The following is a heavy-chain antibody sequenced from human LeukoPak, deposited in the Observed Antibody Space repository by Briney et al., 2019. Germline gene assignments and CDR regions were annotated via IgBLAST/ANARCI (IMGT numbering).Heavy chain of an antibody. J-gene: IGHJ5*02. Sequence: SETLSLTCTVSGDSISSYYWSWIRQPPGKGLEWIGYIYYRGSTNYNPSLKSRVTMSVDTSKNQFSLKLNSVTAADTAVYYCARDPSEYYYDSSGYYYPQGWFDPWGQGTLVTVSS. D-gene: IGHD3-22*01. CDR3: ARDPSEYYYDSSGYYYPQGWFDP. V-gene: IGHV4-59*01. CDR1: GDSISSYY. CDR2: IYYRGST.